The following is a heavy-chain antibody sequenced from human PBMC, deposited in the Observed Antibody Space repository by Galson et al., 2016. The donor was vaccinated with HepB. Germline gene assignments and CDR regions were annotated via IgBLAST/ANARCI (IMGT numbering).Heavy chain of an antibody. Sequence: SVKVSCKASGYTFTAYYMYWVRQAPGQGLEWMGRINTDSGGTNSAQKFQGRVTMTRDTSISTAYMELSRLTSDDTAVYYCARSGYHYFYGMDVWGQGTAVTVSS. CDR1: GYTFTAYY. J-gene: IGHJ6*02. CDR3: ARSGYHYFYGMDV. CDR2: INTDSGGT. V-gene: IGHV1-2*06.